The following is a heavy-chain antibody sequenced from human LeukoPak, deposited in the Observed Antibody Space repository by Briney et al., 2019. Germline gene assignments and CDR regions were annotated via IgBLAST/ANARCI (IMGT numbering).Heavy chain of an antibody. CDR2: FYSGGHT. J-gene: IGHJ4*02. Sequence: GGSLRLSCVDSGFSVSSNYLSWVRQAPGKGLEWVSVFYSGGHTYYADSVRGRFTVSRDNSKNTLYLQMNSLRAEDTAVYYCARDQLGGYCTSTNRYTSFYYWGRGTLVTVSS. D-gene: IGHD2-2*02. V-gene: IGHV3-53*01. CDR3: ARDQLGGYCTSTNRYTSFYY. CDR1: GFSVSSNY.